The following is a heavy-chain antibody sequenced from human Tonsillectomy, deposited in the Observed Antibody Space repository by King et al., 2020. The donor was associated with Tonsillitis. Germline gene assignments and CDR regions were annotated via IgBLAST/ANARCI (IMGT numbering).Heavy chain of an antibody. Sequence: VQLVESGGGLVQPGRSLRLSCTASGFTFGDFAMSWVRQAPGKGLEWVGFIRSKAYGGTTEYAASVKGRFTISRDDSKSIAYLQMNSLKTEDTAVYYCTRGHITLDYWGQGTLVTVSS. CDR2: IRSKAYGGTT. D-gene: IGHD3-3*01. V-gene: IGHV3-49*04. CDR1: GFTFGDFA. CDR3: TRGHITLDY. J-gene: IGHJ4*02.